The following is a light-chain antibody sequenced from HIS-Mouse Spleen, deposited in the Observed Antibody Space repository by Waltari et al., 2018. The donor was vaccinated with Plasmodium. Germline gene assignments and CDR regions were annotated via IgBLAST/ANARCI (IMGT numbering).Light chain of an antibody. Sequence: SYELTQPPSVSVSPGQTARITFSGHALPKKHAHLYQQKSGQAPGLVIYEDSKRPSGIPERFSGSSSGTMATLTISGAQVEDEADYYCYSTDSSGNHRVFGGGTKLTVL. CDR3: YSTDSSGNHRV. V-gene: IGLV3-10*01. CDR1: ALPKKH. J-gene: IGLJ3*02. CDR2: EDS.